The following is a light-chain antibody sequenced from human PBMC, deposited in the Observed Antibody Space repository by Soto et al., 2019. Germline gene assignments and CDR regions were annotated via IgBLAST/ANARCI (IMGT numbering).Light chain of an antibody. CDR1: QGIANF. J-gene: IGKJ3*01. CDR3: QQLNSFPIP. V-gene: IGKV1-9*01. Sequence: IQLTQSPSSLSASVGDRVTISCRASQGIANFLAWYQQKPWKAPKLLIYGESTLQSGVPSRFSGSGSGTDFTLTISSLQPEDFATYYCQQLNSFPIPFGPGTKVDIK. CDR2: GES.